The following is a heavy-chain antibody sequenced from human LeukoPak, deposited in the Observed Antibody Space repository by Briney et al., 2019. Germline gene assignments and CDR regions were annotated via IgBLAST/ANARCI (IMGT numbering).Heavy chain of an antibody. J-gene: IGHJ4*02. CDR1: GGSISSSSYY. V-gene: IGHV4-39*07. Sequence: SETLSLTCTVSGGSISSSSYYWGWIRQPPGKGLEWIGSIYYSGSTYYNPSLKSRVTISVDTSKNQFSLKLSSVTAADTAVYYCARDRRDGDSHFDYWGQGTLVTVSS. CDR2: IYYSGST. CDR3: ARDRRDGDSHFDY. D-gene: IGHD4-17*01.